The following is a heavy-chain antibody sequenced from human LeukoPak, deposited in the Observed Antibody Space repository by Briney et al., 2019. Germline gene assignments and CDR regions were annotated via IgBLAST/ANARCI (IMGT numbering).Heavy chain of an antibody. CDR3: ARGGLDYDSSGYYYYYYGMDV. D-gene: IGHD3-22*01. V-gene: IGHV4-59*01. Sequence: SETLSLTCAVYGGSFSSYYWSWIRQPPGKGLEWIGYIYYSGSTNYNPSLKSRVTISVDTSKNQFSLKLSSVTAADTAVYYCARGGLDYDSSGYYYYYYGMDVWGQGTTVTVSS. J-gene: IGHJ6*02. CDR1: GGSFSSYY. CDR2: IYYSGST.